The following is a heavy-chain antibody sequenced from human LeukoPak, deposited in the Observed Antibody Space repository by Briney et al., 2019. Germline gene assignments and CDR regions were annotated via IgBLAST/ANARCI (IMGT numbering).Heavy chain of an antibody. CDR3: ARPRYCTSTNCYIDY. V-gene: IGHV3-30-3*01. D-gene: IGHD2-2*02. CDR1: GFTFSSYA. J-gene: IGHJ4*02. Sequence: GGSLRLSCAASGFTFSSYAMHWVRQAPGKGLEWVAVISYDGSNKYYADSVKGRFTISRDNSKNTLYLQMNSLRAEDTAVYYCARPRYCTSTNCYIDYWGQGTLVTVSS. CDR2: ISYDGSNK.